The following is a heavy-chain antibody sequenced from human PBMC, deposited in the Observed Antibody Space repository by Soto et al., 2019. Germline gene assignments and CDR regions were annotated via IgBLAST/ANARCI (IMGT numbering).Heavy chain of an antibody. J-gene: IGHJ3*02. Sequence: EVQLVESGGGLVQPGGSLRLSCAASGFTFSSYSMNWVRQAPGKGLEWVSYISSSSSTIYYAESVKGRFTISRDNAKNSLYLQMNSLRAEDTAVYYCAVAYCGGDCYAFDIWGQGTMVTVSS. D-gene: IGHD2-21*01. CDR2: ISSSSSTI. CDR3: AVAYCGGDCYAFDI. V-gene: IGHV3-48*01. CDR1: GFTFSSYS.